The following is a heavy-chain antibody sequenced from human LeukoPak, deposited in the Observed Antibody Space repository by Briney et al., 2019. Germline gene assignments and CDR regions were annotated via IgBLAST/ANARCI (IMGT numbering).Heavy chain of an antibody. CDR3: ARESYYYDSSGYPYWYFDL. CDR2: IYTSGST. J-gene: IGHJ2*01. D-gene: IGHD3-22*01. V-gene: IGHV4-4*07. CDR1: GGSISSYY. Sequence: SETLSPTCTASGGSISSYYWSWIRQPAGKGLEWIGRIYTSGSTNYNPSLKSRVTISVDKSKNQFSLKLSSVTAADTAVYYCARESYYYDSSGYPYWYFDLWGRGTLVTVSS.